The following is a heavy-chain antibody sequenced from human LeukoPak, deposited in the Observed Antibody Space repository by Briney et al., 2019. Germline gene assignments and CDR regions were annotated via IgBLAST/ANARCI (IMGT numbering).Heavy chain of an antibody. V-gene: IGHV3-74*01. CDR3: ASLTHYNSRSFAFDI. Sequence: GGSLRLSCAASGFIFSRYWMYWVRQAPGKGLVWVSHINPDGTSTNYGDFVKGRFTISRDNAKNTLYLQMNSLRVEDTALYFCASLTHYNSRSFAFDIWGPETMVTVSS. D-gene: IGHD3-22*01. CDR1: GFIFSRYW. J-gene: IGHJ3*02. CDR2: INPDGTST.